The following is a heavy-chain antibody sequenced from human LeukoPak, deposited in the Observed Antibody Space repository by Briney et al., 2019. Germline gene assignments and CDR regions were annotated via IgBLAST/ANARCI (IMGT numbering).Heavy chain of an antibody. Sequence: ASVKVSCKASGYTLTSYGISWVRQAPGQGLEWMGWISAYNGTTNYAQKLQGRVTMTEDTSTDTAYMELSSLRSEDTAVYYCATAPFIVGATASDYWGQGTLVTVSS. CDR3: ATAPFIVGATASDY. CDR1: GYTLTSYG. CDR2: ISAYNGTT. V-gene: IGHV1-18*01. D-gene: IGHD1-26*01. J-gene: IGHJ4*02.